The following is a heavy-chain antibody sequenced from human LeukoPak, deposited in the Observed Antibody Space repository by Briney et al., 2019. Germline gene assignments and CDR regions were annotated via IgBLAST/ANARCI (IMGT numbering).Heavy chain of an antibody. V-gene: IGHV4-61*01. CDR3: ARGLCSSTSCSFDAFDI. CDR1: GGSISSGSYY. CDR2: IYYSGST. D-gene: IGHD2-2*01. Sequence: SQTLSLTCTVSGGSISSGSYYWSWLRQPPGKGLEWIGYIYYSGSTNYNPSLKSRVTISVDTSKNQFSLKLSSVTAADMAVYYCARGLCSSTSCSFDAFDIWGQGTIVTVSS. J-gene: IGHJ3*02.